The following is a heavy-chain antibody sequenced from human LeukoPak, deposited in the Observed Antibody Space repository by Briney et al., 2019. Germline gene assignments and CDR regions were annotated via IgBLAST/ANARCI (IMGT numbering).Heavy chain of an antibody. CDR3: ARLSTVTTSFDY. V-gene: IGHV4-39*07. Sequence: SETLSLTCTVSGGSISSSNYYWGWIRQPPGKGLEWIGSIYYSGSTYDNPSLKSRVTISVDTSKNQFSLKLSSVTAADTAVYYCARLSTVTTSFDYWGQGTLVTVSS. J-gene: IGHJ4*02. CDR1: GGSISSSNYY. D-gene: IGHD4-17*01. CDR2: IYYSGST.